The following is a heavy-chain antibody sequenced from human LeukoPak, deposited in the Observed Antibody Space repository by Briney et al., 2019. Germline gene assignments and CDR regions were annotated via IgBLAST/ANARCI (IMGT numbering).Heavy chain of an antibody. CDR1: GFLFSKYW. V-gene: IGHV3-7*01. CDR2: IKEDDSEI. Sequence: GGSLRLSCAAPGFLFSKYWMTWVRQAPGKGLEWVANIKEDDSEIYYVESVKGRFTISRDNAKNSLYLEMSGLRVEDTAVYFCARLRSLDKWGQGTLVTVS. D-gene: IGHD5-24*01. J-gene: IGHJ4*02. CDR3: ARLRSLDK.